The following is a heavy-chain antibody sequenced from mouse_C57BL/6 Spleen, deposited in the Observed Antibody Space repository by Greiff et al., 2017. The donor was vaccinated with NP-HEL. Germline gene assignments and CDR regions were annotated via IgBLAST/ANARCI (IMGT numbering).Heavy chain of an antibody. V-gene: IGHV3-6*01. J-gene: IGHJ1*03. D-gene: IGHD4-1*02. CDR1: GYSITSGYY. CDR2: ISYDGSN. CDR3: ATLNWDGWYFDV. Sequence: DVKLQESGPGLVKPSQSLSLTCSVTGYSITSGYYWNWIRQFPGNKLEWMGYISYDGSNNYNPSLKNRISITRDTSKNQFFLKLNSVTTEDTATYYCATLNWDGWYFDVWGTGTTVTVSS.